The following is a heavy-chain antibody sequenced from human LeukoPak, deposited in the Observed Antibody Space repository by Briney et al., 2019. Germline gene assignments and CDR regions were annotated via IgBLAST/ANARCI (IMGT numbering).Heavy chain of an antibody. V-gene: IGHV4-59*01. J-gene: IGHJ4*02. CDR1: GGSISSGY. D-gene: IGHD3-22*01. Sequence: SETLSLTCTVSGGSISSGYWSWIRQPPGKGLEWIGYIYYSGSTNYNPSLKSRVTISVDTSKNQFSLKLSSVTAADTAVYYCARVWYDSSGYYYWNFDYWGQGTLVTVSS. CDR2: IYYSGST. CDR3: ARVWYDSSGYYYWNFDY.